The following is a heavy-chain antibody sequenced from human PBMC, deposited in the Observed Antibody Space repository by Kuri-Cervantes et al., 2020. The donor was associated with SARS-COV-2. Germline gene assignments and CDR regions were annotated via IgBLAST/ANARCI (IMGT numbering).Heavy chain of an antibody. J-gene: IGHJ4*02. CDR1: GFTFDDYA. V-gene: IGHV3-9*03. D-gene: IGHD6-6*01. CDR2: ISWNSGSI. CDR3: AKDSEYSSSSLDY. Sequence: SLKISCAASGFTFDDYAMHWVRQAPGKGLEWVSGISWNSGSIGYADSVKGRFTISRDNAKNSLYLQMNSLRAEDMALYYCAKDSEYSSSSLDYWGQGTLVPVSS.